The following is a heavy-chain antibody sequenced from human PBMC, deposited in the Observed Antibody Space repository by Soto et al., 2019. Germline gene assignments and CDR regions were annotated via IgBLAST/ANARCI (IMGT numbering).Heavy chain of an antibody. V-gene: IGHV3-33*01. CDR3: ARGRRRAWYSDY. CDR2: IWLDGSNK. D-gene: IGHD6-13*01. J-gene: IGHJ4*02. CDR1: GFTFSNYD. Sequence: HPGGSLRLSCAASGFTFSNYDMHWVRQAPGKGLEWVTLIWLDGSNKYYADSVKGRFTISRDNSRNTLYLQMNSLGAEDTAIYYCARGRRRAWYSDYWGQGTLVTVSS.